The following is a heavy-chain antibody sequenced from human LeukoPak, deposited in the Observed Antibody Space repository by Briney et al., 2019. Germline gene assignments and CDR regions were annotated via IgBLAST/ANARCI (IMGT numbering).Heavy chain of an antibody. J-gene: IGHJ4*02. D-gene: IGHD3-22*01. CDR2: IVVGSGDT. Sequence: GASVKVPCKSSGFTFTSSAVQWVRQARGQRLEWIGWIVVGSGDTNYAQKFQERVTITRDMSANTAYMELSSLRSDDTALYYCGASNSGYAYWGYWGQGTLLTVSS. CDR3: GASNSGYAYWGY. CDR1: GFTFTSSA. V-gene: IGHV1-58*01.